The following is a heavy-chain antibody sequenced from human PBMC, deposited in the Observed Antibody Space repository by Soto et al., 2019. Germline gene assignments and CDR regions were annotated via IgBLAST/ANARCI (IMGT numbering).Heavy chain of an antibody. J-gene: IGHJ4*02. D-gene: IGHD6-13*01. CDR1: GFTFSKYG. Sequence: PGGSLILSCAACGFTFSKYGMTWVLQAPGKGLEWVSGISATGGSTYYADSVKGRFTISRDNSKHTLDLQMNSLRAEDTAVYYCATWSSSWAYHFEYWGQGILGSVSS. CDR3: ATWSSSWAYHFEY. CDR2: ISATGGST. V-gene: IGHV3-23*01.